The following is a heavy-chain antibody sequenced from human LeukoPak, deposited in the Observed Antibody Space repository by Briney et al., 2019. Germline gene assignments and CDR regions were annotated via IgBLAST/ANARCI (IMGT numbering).Heavy chain of an antibody. J-gene: IGHJ6*02. CDR2: IKSKTDGGTT. V-gene: IGHV3-15*01. CDR3: TTERISSGWFYYYYYYGMDV. D-gene: IGHD6-19*01. Sequence: GGSLRLSCAASGFTFSNAWMSWVRQAPGKGLEWVGRIKSKTDGGTTDYAAPVKGRFTISGDDSKNTLYLQMNSLITEDTAVYYCTTERISSGWFYYYYYYGMDVWGQGTTVTVSS. CDR1: GFTFSNAW.